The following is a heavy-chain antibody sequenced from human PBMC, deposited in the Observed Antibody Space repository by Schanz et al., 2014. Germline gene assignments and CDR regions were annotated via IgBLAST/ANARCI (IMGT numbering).Heavy chain of an antibody. V-gene: IGHV1-3*01. J-gene: IGHJ4*02. CDR1: GYSFTPFP. D-gene: IGHD6-13*01. CDR3: ARSGSSNWYCFDY. Sequence: QVLQVQSGSELKKPGTSVKVSCKASGYSFTPFPIHWVRQAPGQRLEWMGWINAGTGNTEYSQKFQGRVTITRDTLASTAYMEVSSLRSEDTAVYYCARSGSSNWYCFDYWGQGTLVTVSS. CDR2: INAGTGNT.